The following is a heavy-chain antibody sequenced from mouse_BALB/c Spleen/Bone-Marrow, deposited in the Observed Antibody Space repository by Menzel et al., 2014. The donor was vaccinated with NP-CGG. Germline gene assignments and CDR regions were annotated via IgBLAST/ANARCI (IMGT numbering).Heavy chain of an antibody. Sequence: EVMLVESGGGLVEPGGSLKLSRAASGFTFSSYAMSWVRQTPEKRLEWVATISSGGSYTYYPDSVKGRFTISRDNAKSTLYLQMSSLRSEDSAMYYCARKLEYGDYDAMDYWGQGTSVTVSS. D-gene: IGHD2-13*01. V-gene: IGHV5-9-1*01. CDR2: ISSGGSYT. CDR1: GFTFSSYA. CDR3: ARKLEYGDYDAMDY. J-gene: IGHJ4*01.